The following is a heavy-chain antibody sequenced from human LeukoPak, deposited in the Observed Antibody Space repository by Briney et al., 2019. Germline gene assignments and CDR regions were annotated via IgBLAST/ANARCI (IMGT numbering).Heavy chain of an antibody. CDR1: GGSISSGGYS. J-gene: IGHJ5*02. V-gene: IGHV4-30-2*01. CDR2: IYHSGST. Sequence: SETLSLTCAVSGGSISSGGYSWSWIRQPPGKGLEWIGYIYHSGSTYYNPSLKSRVTISVDRSKNQFSLKLSSVTAADTAVYYCARVRFKWFDPWGQGTLVTVSS. CDR3: ARVRFKWFDP.